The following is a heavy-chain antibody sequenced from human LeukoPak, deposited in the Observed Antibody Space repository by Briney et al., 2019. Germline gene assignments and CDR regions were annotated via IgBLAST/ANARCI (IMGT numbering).Heavy chain of an antibody. CDR2: ISGSGGST. D-gene: IGHD6-6*01. V-gene: IGHV3-23*01. CDR3: AKDKYSSSSGWFDP. J-gene: IGHJ5*02. CDR1: GFTFSSYA. Sequence: PGGSLRLSCAASGFTFSSYAMSWARQAPGKGLEWVSAISGSGGSTYYADSVKGRFTISRDNSKNTLYLQMNSLRAEDTAVYYCAKDKYSSSSGWFDPWGQGTLVTVSS.